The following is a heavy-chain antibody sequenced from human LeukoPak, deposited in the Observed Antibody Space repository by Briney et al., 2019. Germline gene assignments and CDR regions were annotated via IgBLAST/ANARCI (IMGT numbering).Heavy chain of an antibody. V-gene: IGHV4-34*01. Sequence: PSETLSLSCAVYGGSFSGQYWGWIRQPPGKGLEWIGEINHGGSISYNASLKSRVTISLDTSKNQFSLNLRSVTAADTAVYYCAGGDYHGSESYANYWGQGTLVTVSS. CDR1: GGSFSGQY. CDR2: INHGGSI. CDR3: AGGDYHGSESYANY. J-gene: IGHJ4*02. D-gene: IGHD3-10*01.